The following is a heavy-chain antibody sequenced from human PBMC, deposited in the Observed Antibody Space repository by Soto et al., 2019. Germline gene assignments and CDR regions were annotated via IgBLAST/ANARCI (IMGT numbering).Heavy chain of an antibody. V-gene: IGHV5-10-1*01. CDR3: ARIVDTAMEPDY. CDR2: IDPSDSYT. D-gene: IGHD5-18*01. CDR1: GYSFTSYW. J-gene: IGHJ4*02. Sequence: GESLKISFKGSGYSFTSYWISWVRQMPGKGLEWMGRIDPSDSYTNYSPSFQGQVTISADKSISTAYLQWSSLKASDTAMYYCARIVDTAMEPDYWGQGTLVTVSS.